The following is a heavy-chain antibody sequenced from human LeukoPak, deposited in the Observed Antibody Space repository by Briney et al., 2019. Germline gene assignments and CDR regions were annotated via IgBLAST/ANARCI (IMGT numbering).Heavy chain of an antibody. D-gene: IGHD1-26*01. J-gene: IGHJ3*01. Sequence: GESLKISCKVSGYSFTSFCIGWVRQMPGKGLEWMGIIYPGDSGPTYSPSFQGQVTISVDKSISTAYLQWSSLQASDTAMYYCGMSGDRVPLQDDVFDVWGQGTMVTVST. CDR3: GMSGDRVPLQDDVFDV. CDR1: GYSFTSFC. V-gene: IGHV5-51*01. CDR2: IYPGDSGP.